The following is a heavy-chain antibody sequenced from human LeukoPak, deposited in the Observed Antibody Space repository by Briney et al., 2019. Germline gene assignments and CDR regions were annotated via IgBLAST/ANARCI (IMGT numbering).Heavy chain of an antibody. CDR3: ATLTTVVTPYYFDY. Sequence: SETLSLTCTVSGGSISSYYWSWIRQPPGKGLEWIGYIYYSGSTNYNPSLKSRVTISVDTSKNQFSLKLSSVTAADTAVYCCATLTTVVTPYYFDYWGQGTLVTVSS. CDR2: IYYSGST. J-gene: IGHJ4*02. V-gene: IGHV4-59*01. D-gene: IGHD4-23*01. CDR1: GGSISSYY.